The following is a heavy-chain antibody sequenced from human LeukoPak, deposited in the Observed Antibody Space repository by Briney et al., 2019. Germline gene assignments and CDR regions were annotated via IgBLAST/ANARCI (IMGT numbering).Heavy chain of an antibody. D-gene: IGHD3-3*01. CDR2: IYYTGSD. V-gene: IGHV4-59*08. J-gene: IGHJ6*03. CDR1: GGSINIYY. CDR3: ARQPASDYDLWSASHEYYYYMDV. Sequence: SETLSLTCTVSGGSINIYYWSWIRQPPGKGLEWIGYIYYTGSDKYNPSLKNRITISVDTSKNQFSLKLSSVTAADTAVYYCARQPASDYDLWSASHEYYYYMDVWGKGTTVTISS.